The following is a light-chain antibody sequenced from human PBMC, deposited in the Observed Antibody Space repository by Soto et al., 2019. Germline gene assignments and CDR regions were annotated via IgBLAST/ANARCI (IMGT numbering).Light chain of an antibody. CDR3: QQHGTSPIS. CDR1: QSVKTF. V-gene: IGKV3-20*01. Sequence: EIVLTQSPATLSLSPGERATLSCRASQSVKTFLVWYQQRPGQAPRLLIHSASSRATGIPDRFSASGTGTDFTLTISRLEPEDFAVYYCQQHGTSPISFGQGTRLEIK. J-gene: IGKJ5*01. CDR2: SAS.